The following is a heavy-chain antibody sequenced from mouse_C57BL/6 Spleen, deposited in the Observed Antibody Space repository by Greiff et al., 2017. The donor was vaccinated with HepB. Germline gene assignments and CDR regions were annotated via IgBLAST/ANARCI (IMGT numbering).Heavy chain of an antibody. CDR1: GYSITSGYD. CDR2: ISYSGST. Sequence: EVKLLESGPGMVKPSQSLSLTCTVTGYSITSGYDWHWIRHFPGNKLEWMGYISYSGSTNYNPSLKSRISITHDTSKNHFFLKLNSVTTEDTATYYCAREAQANYFDYWGQGTTLTVSS. CDR3: AREAQANYFDY. V-gene: IGHV3-1*01. J-gene: IGHJ2*01. D-gene: IGHD3-2*02.